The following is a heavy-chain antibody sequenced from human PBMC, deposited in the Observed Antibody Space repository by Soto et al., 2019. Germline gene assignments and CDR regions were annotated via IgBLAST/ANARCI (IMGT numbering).Heavy chain of an antibody. CDR2: IPYTGDT. J-gene: IGHJ4*02. Sequence: PSETLSLTCTVSGGSISSNSYYWGWIRQPPGKGLEWIGSIPYTGDTNYNPSLKSRVTISVDTSKNQFSLKLSSVTAADTAVYYCARARDDYGDFDYWGQGTLVTVSS. V-gene: IGHV4-39*01. D-gene: IGHD4-17*01. CDR3: ARARDDYGDFDY. CDR1: GGSISSNSYY.